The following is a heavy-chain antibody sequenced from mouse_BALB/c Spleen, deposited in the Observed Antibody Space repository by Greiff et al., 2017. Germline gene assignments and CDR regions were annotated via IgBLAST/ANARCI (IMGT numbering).Heavy chain of an antibody. D-gene: IGHD1-1*01. CDR3: ARSRVLRSYFDY. CDR2: ISSGSSTI. Sequence: EVMLVESGGGLVQPGGSRKLSCAASGFTFSSFGMHWVRQAPEKGLEWVAYISSGSSTIYYADTVKGRFTISRDNPKNTLFLQMTSLRSEDTAMYYCARSRVLRSYFDYWGQGTTLTVSS. CDR1: GFTFSSFG. J-gene: IGHJ2*01. V-gene: IGHV5-17*02.